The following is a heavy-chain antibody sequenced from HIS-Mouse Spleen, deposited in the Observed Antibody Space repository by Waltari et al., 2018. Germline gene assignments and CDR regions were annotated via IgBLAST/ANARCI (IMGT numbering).Heavy chain of an antibody. CDR3: ARAPTGFLEWFDAFDI. CDR1: GGSISRSSYY. CDR2: IYYSGST. V-gene: IGHV4-39*07. J-gene: IGHJ3*02. Sequence: QLQLQESGPGLVKPSETLSLTCTVSGGSISRSSYYWGWIRQPPGQGLEWIGSIYYSGSTYYNPSLKSRVTISVDTSKNQFSLKLSSVTAADTAVYYCARAPTGFLEWFDAFDIWGQGTMVTVSS. D-gene: IGHD3-3*01.